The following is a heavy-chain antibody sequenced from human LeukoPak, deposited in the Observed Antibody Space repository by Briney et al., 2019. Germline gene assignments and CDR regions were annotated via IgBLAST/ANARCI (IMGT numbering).Heavy chain of an antibody. CDR1: GGSLSSYY. J-gene: IGHJ4*02. Sequence: SETLSLTRTVCGGSLSSYYWSWIRQPAGKGLEWIGRIYTSGSTNYNPSLKSRVTMSIDTSKNQFSLKLSSVTAADTAAYYCARGGSGYEKDWGQGTLVTVSS. V-gene: IGHV4-4*07. CDR3: ARGGSGYEKD. CDR2: IYTSGST. D-gene: IGHD5-12*01.